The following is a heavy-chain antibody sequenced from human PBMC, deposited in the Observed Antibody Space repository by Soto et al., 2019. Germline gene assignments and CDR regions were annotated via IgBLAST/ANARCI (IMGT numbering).Heavy chain of an antibody. V-gene: IGHV3-23*01. Sequence: EVQLLESGGGLVQPGGSLRLSCAASGFTFSSYAMSWVRQAPGKGLEWVSAISGSGGSTYYADSVKGRFTISRDNSKNTLYLQMNSLRAEDTAVYCCAKQSTAWSRWDYWGQGTLVTVSS. CDR3: AKQSTAWSRWDY. J-gene: IGHJ4*02. D-gene: IGHD2-15*01. CDR2: ISGSGGST. CDR1: GFTFSSYA.